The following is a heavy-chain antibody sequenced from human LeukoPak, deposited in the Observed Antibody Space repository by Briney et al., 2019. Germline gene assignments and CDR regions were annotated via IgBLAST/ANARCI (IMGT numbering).Heavy chain of an antibody. CDR2: TYVSGNT. J-gene: IGHJ5*02. Sequence: GGSLRLSCAAPGFTVSDDYISWVRQAPGKGLKWVSVTYVSGNTYYADSVKGRFSISRDTSKNTLYLQMTSLRVEDSAVYYCAREVGSWGQGTLVIVSS. CDR1: GFTVSDDY. V-gene: IGHV3-66*01. D-gene: IGHD1-26*01. CDR3: AREVGS.